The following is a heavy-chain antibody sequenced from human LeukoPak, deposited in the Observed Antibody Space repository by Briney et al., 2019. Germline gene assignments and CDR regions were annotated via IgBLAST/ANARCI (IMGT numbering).Heavy chain of an antibody. CDR2: ISYDGSNK. CDR1: GFTFSSYG. CDR3: AKDSTITMVQRVIHTHFDY. V-gene: IGHV3-30*18. D-gene: IGHD3-10*01. J-gene: IGHJ4*02. Sequence: GGSLRLSCAASGFTFSSYGMHWVRQAPGKGLEWVAVISYDGSNKYYADSVKGRFTISRDNSKNTLYLQMNSLRPEHTAVYYCAKDSTITMVQRVIHTHFDYWGQGTLVTVSS.